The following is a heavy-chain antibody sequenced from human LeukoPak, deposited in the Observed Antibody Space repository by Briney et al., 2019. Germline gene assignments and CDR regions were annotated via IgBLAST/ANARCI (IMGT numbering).Heavy chain of an antibody. CDR3: AKDPRGCSGGNCSYYFDY. V-gene: IGHV3-30*18. D-gene: IGHD2-15*01. Sequence: GGSLRLSCAASGFSFSSYYMHWVRQAPGKGLEWVAVISYDGTNKYYADSVKGRFTISRDNSKNTLYLQMNSLRAEDTAVYYCAKDPRGCSGGNCSYYFDYWGQGTLVTVSS. J-gene: IGHJ4*02. CDR2: ISYDGTNK. CDR1: GFSFSSYY.